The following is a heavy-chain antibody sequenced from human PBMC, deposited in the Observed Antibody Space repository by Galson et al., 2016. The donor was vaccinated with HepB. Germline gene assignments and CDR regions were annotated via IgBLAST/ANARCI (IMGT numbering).Heavy chain of an antibody. D-gene: IGHD6-19*01. CDR3: ARGRGSGLFHYYGMDV. V-gene: IGHV3-48*02. CDR1: GFSFSSYS. Sequence: SLRLSCAASGFSFSSYSTNWVRQAPGKGLEWVSYITSSSSTIYYADSVKGRFTISRDNAKNSLFLQMNSLRDEDTAVYYCARGRGSGLFHYYGMDVWGRGTTVTVSS. CDR2: ITSSSSTI. J-gene: IGHJ6*02.